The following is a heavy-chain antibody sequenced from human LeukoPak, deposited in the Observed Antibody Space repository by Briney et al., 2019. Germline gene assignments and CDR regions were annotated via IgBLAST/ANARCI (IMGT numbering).Heavy chain of an antibody. D-gene: IGHD6-19*01. CDR2: INPNSGGT. V-gene: IGHV1-2*02. Sequence: ASVKVSCKAPGYTFTGYYMHWVRQAPGQGLEWMGWINPNSGGTNYAQKFQGRVTMTKDTSISTAYMELSRLRSDDTAVYYCARSEQFPYYMDVWGKGTTVTVSS. J-gene: IGHJ6*03. CDR1: GYTFTGYY. CDR3: ARSEQFPYYMDV.